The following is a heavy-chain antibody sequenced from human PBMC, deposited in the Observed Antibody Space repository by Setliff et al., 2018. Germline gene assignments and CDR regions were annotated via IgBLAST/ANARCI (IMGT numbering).Heavy chain of an antibody. D-gene: IGHD3-3*01. J-gene: IGHJ6*03. V-gene: IGHV4-39*01. CDR1: GGSISSTTYY. Sequence: PSETLSLTCTVSGGSISSTTYYWGWIRQAPGKGLEWIGSINYYGSIFDDGTTYSTYYNPSLKSRVTISVDTSKNQFSLKLSSVTAADTAVYYCARVSGFLYIDVWGNGTTVTVSS. CDR2: INYYGSIFDDGTTYST. CDR3: ARVSGFLYIDV.